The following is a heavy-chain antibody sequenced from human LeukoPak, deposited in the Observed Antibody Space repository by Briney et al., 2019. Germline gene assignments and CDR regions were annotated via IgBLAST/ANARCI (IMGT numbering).Heavy chain of an antibody. V-gene: IGHV1-2*02. CDR2: INPNSGGT. CDR3: ARDRAAGYDAFDI. J-gene: IGHJ3*02. CDR1: GYTFTGYY. Sequence: ASVKVSCKASGYTFTGYYMHWVRQAPGQGLEWMGWINPNSGGTNYGKKFQGRVTMTRDTSISTAYMELSRLRSDDTAVYYCARDRAAGYDAFDIWGQGTMVTVSS. D-gene: IGHD5-12*01.